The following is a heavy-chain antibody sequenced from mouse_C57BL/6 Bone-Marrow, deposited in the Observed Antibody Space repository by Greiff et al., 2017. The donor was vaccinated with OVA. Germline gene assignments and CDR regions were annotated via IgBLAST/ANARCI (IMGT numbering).Heavy chain of an antibody. CDR2: ISDGGSYT. J-gene: IGHJ2*01. Sequence: LVESGGGLVKPGGSLKLSCAASGFTFSSYAMSWVRQTPEKRLEWVATISDGGSYTYYPDNVKGRFTISRVNAKNNLYLQMSHLKSEDTAMYYCARGQLRYFDYWGQGTTLTVSS. D-gene: IGHD3-2*02. CDR3: ARGQLRYFDY. V-gene: IGHV5-4*03. CDR1: GFTFSSYA.